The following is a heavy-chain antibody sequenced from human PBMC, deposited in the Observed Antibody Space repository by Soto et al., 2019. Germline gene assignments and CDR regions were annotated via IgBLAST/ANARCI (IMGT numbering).Heavy chain of an antibody. J-gene: IGHJ4*01. Sequence: QVQIQESGPGLVTPSDTLSLTCTVSDASITNFFWNWVRQPAGGPLEWIGRLYLGGAPTYNPSLRSRIFISAETSKNQVSLKLTSVTAADSAVYYCAADSGRGGRAFDHWGHGALATVSS. D-gene: IGHD3-10*01. CDR3: AADSGRGGRAFDH. CDR2: LYLGGAP. CDR1: DASITNFF. V-gene: IGHV4-4*07.